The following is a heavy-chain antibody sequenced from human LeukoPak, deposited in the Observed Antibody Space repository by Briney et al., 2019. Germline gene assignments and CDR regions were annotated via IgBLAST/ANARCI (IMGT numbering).Heavy chain of an antibody. Sequence: SETLSLTCTVSGGSISSYYWSWIRQPPGKGLEWIGYIYYSGSTNYNPSLKSRVTISVDTSKNQFSLKLSSVTAADTAVYYCARQTSPITIFGVWGQGTLVTVSS. CDR3: ARQTSPITIFGV. CDR2: IYYSGST. V-gene: IGHV4-59*01. CDR1: GGSISSYY. J-gene: IGHJ4*02. D-gene: IGHD3-3*01.